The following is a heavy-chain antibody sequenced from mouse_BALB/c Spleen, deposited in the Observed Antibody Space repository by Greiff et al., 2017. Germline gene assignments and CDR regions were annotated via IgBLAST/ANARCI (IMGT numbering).Heavy chain of an antibody. CDR2: ISSGGSYT. J-gene: IGHJ2*01. V-gene: IGHV5-6-4*01. CDR1: GFTFSSYT. Sequence: EVQVVESGGGLVKPGGSLKLSCAASGFTFSSYTMSWVRQTPEKRLEWVATISSGGSYTYYPDSVKGRFTISRDNAKNTLYLQMSSLKSEDTAMYYCTRDWGYWGQGTTLTVSS. CDR3: TRDWGY.